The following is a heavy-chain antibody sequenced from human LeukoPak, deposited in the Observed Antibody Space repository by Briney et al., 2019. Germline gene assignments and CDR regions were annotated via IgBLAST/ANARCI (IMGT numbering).Heavy chain of an antibody. CDR2: IKQDGSEK. J-gene: IGHJ3*02. CDR1: GFTFSSYW. D-gene: IGHD3-10*01. CDR3: ARVGMVRGTRHAFDI. V-gene: IGHV3-7*01. Sequence: GGSLRLSCAASGFTFSSYWMSWVRQAPGKGLEWVANIKQDGSEKYYVDSVKGRFTISRDNAKNSLYLQMNSLRAEDTAVYYCARVGMVRGTRHAFDIWGQGTMVTVSS.